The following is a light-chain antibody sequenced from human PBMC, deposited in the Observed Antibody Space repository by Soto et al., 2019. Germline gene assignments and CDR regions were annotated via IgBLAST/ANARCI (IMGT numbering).Light chain of an antibody. CDR1: QSISSY. V-gene: IGKV1-39*01. Sequence: DIQMTQSPSSLSASVGDRVTITCRASQSISSYLNWYQQKPEKAPKLLMYAASSLQSGVPSRFSGSGSGTDFILTISSLQPEDFATYYCQQSYSTPITFGQGTRLEIK. J-gene: IGKJ5*01. CDR3: QQSYSTPIT. CDR2: AAS.